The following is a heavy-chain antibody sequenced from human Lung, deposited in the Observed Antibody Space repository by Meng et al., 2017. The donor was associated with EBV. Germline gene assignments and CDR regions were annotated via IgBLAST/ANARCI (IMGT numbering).Heavy chain of an antibody. Sequence: QVPLQESGPGLVKLSQTLSFTCTVSGGSIRFGDYYWSWIRQPPGKGLEWIGYIYDSGSTSYNPSLMSRVTISVDTSRNQFSLKLTSVTAADTAVYYCAREYSSSSGLPGPWGQGTLVTVSS. CDR3: AREYSSSSGLPGP. J-gene: IGHJ5*02. V-gene: IGHV4-30-4*08. CDR1: GGSIRFGDYY. D-gene: IGHD6-6*01. CDR2: IYDSGST.